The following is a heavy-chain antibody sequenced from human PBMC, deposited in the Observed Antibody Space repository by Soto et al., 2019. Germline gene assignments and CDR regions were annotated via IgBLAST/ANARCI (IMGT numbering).Heavy chain of an antibody. V-gene: IGHV1-69*01. CDR3: ARVYCTNGVCYEGVYYYYYGVDV. CDR1: GGTFSSYA. D-gene: IGHD2-8*01. J-gene: IGHJ6*02. CDR2: IIPIFGTA. Sequence: QVQLVQSGAEVKKPGSSVKVSCKASGGTFSSYAISWLRQAPGQGIEWMGGIIPIFGTANYAQKFQGRVTITADESTSTAYMELSSLRSEDTAVYYCARVYCTNGVCYEGVYYYYYGVDVWGQGTTVTVSS.